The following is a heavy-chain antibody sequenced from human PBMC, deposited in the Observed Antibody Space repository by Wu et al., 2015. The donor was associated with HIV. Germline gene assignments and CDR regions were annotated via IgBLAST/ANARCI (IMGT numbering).Heavy chain of an antibody. CDR2: INPKSGGT. Sequence: QVQLVQSGAEVKKPGASVKVSCKASAYTFTDYYMHWVRQAPGQGLEWMGWINPKSGGTNYAQKFQDRVTMTTDASTSTAYMELRSLRFDDTAVYYCASGSKGGSYYYYGMDVWGQGTAVTVSS. J-gene: IGHJ6*02. CDR1: AYTFTDYY. V-gene: IGHV1-2*02. D-gene: IGHD1-26*01. CDR3: ASGSKGGSYYYYGMDV.